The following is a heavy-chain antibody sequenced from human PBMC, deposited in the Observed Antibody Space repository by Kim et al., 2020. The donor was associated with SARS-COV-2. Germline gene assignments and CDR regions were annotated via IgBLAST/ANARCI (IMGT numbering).Heavy chain of an antibody. V-gene: IGHV3-33*01. Sequence: GSNKYYADSVKGRFTISRDNSKNTLYLQMNSLRAEDTAVYYCARGVFGDYWGQGTLVTVSS. CDR2: GSNK. J-gene: IGHJ4*02. D-gene: IGHD6-13*01. CDR3: ARGVFGDY.